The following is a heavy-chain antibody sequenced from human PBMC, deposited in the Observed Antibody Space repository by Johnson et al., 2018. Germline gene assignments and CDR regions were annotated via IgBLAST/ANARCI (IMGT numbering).Heavy chain of an antibody. V-gene: IGHV3-7*01. Sequence: EVQLVESGGGLVQPEESLRLSCSASGFPFNEYWMNWFRQAPGQGLEWVANIKKDGSEKYYVGSVKGRFTISRANSKNTGYLQMNSLRPEDTAVYFCARREDYGNAFAIWGQGTMVTVSS. CDR1: GFPFNEYW. CDR3: ARREDYGNAFAI. CDR2: IKKDGSEK. D-gene: IGHD4-17*01. J-gene: IGHJ3*02.